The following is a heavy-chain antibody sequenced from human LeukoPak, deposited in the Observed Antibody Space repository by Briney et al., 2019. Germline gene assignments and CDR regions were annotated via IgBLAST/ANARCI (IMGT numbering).Heavy chain of an antibody. V-gene: IGHV4-59*08. CDR2: IYYSGST. CDR1: GGSISSYY. CDR3: ARSGEMAYAFDI. Sequence: SETLSLTCTASGGSISSYYWSWIRQPRGKGLEWIGYIYYSGSTNYNPSLKSRVTISVDTSKNQFSLKLSSVTAADTAVYYCARSGEMAYAFDIWGQGTMVTVSS. D-gene: IGHD5-24*01. J-gene: IGHJ3*02.